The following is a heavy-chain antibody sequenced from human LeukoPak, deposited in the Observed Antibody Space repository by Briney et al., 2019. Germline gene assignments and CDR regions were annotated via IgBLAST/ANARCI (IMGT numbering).Heavy chain of an antibody. CDR3: ARHVPRGVTWFDP. J-gene: IGHJ5*02. Sequence: SETLSLTCTVSGGSISGYYWSWVRQPPGKGLEWIGYIYYSGSTKYNPSLKSRVTISVDTSKNQFSLKLSSVTAADTAVYYCARHVPRGVTWFDPWGQGTLVTVSS. V-gene: IGHV4-59*08. D-gene: IGHD3-10*01. CDR2: IYYSGST. CDR1: GGSISGYY.